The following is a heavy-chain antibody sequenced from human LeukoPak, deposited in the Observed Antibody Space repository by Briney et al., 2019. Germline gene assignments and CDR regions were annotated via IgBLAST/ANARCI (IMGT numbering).Heavy chain of an antibody. D-gene: IGHD2-2*03. CDR2: INPNSGGT. J-gene: IGHJ5*02. V-gene: IGHV1-2*02. Sequence: GASVKVSCTASGYTFTGYYMHWVRHAPGQGLEWMGWINPNSGGTNYAQKFQGRVTMTRDTSISTAYMELSRLRSDDTAVYYCARDPLGYCSRTSCYEGDWFDPWGQGTLVTVSS. CDR1: GYTFTGYY. CDR3: ARDPLGYCSRTSCYEGDWFDP.